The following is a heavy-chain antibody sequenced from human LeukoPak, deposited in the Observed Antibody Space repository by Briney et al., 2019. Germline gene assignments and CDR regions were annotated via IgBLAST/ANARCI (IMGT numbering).Heavy chain of an antibody. CDR3: ARDHDSSGYYSHFES. J-gene: IGHJ4*02. CDR2: INTRSNTK. CDR1: GFTFSSCS. V-gene: IGHV3-48*02. Sequence: GGSLRLSCAASGFTFSSCSMNWVRQAPGKGLEWVSYINTRSNTKYYADSGKGRFTISRDNAKNSLYLQMNSLRDEDTAMYYCARDHDSSGYYSHFESWGQGTLVTVSS. D-gene: IGHD3-22*01.